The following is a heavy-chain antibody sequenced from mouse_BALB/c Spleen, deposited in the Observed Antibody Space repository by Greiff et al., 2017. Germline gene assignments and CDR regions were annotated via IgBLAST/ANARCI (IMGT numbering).Heavy chain of an antibody. D-gene: IGHD2-3*01. J-gene: IGHJ2*01. Sequence: EVQLQESGPGLVKPSQSLSLTCSVTGYSITSGYYWNWIRQFPGNKLEWMGYISYDGSNNYNPSLKNRISITRDTSKNQFFLKLNSVTTEDTATYYCAREGPYDGYYCDYWGQGTTLTVSS. CDR2: ISYDGSN. V-gene: IGHV3-6*02. CDR1: GYSITSGYY. CDR3: AREGPYDGYYCDY.